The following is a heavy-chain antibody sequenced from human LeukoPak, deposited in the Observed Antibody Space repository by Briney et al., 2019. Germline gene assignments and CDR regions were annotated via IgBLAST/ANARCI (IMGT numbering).Heavy chain of an antibody. V-gene: IGHV3-11*04. D-gene: IGHD6-13*01. CDR2: ITSSDSTI. Sequence: GGSRRLSWAASGFTFSDYYMSWVRQAPGKGLEWVSYITSSDSTIYYADSVKGRFTISRDNAKNSLYLQMNSLRAEDTAVYYCARAYQHRYSSSWYYFDYWGQGTLVTVSS. CDR1: GFTFSDYY. J-gene: IGHJ4*02. CDR3: ARAYQHRYSSSWYYFDY.